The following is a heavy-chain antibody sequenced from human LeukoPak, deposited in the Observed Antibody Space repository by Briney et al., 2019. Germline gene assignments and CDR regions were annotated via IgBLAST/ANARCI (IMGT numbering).Heavy chain of an antibody. CDR3: ARVGAVGALDY. V-gene: IGHV3-48*04. J-gene: IGHJ4*02. D-gene: IGHD1-26*01. Sequence: GGSLRLSCAASGFTFSSYSMNWVRQAPGKGLEWVSYISSSSSTIYYADSVKGRFTISRDNAKNSLYLQMNSLRAEDTAVYYCARVGAVGALDYWGQGTLVTVSS. CDR2: ISSSSSTI. CDR1: GFTFSSYS.